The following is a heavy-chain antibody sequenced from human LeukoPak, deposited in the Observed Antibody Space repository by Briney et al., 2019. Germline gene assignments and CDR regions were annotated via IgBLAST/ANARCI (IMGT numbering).Heavy chain of an antibody. CDR2: MSGSGGST. CDR3: AKDLGGDN. J-gene: IGHJ4*02. Sequence: GGSLRLSCAASGFSFSIYAMSWVRQTPGKGLEWVSAMSGSGGSTYYADSVKGRFTISRDNSKNTLYLQMNSLRAEDTAVYYCAKDLGGDNWGQGTLVTVSS. D-gene: IGHD1-26*01. V-gene: IGHV3-23*01. CDR1: GFSFSIYA.